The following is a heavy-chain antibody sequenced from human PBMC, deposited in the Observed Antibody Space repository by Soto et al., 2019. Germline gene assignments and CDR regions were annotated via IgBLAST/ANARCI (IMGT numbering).Heavy chain of an antibody. D-gene: IGHD5-18*01. CDR2: ITIRTGNI. CDR3: VRDRDLDRDMVHADL. Sequence: GGSLRLSCEASGFTISGCSMNWVRQAPGKGLEWLAYITIRTGNIVYADSVRGRFTISADNAEDSVFLQMNSLRDEDTAVYFCVRDRDLDRDMVHADLWGQGTLVTVSS. CDR1: GFTISGCS. V-gene: IGHV3-48*02. J-gene: IGHJ4*01.